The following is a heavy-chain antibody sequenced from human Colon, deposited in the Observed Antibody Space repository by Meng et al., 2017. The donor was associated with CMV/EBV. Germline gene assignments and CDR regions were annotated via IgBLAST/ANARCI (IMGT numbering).Heavy chain of an antibody. Sequence: ASVKVSCKASGYTFTSYYMHWVRQAPGQGLEWMGIINPSGGSTSYAQKFQGRVTMTRDTSTSTVYMELSSLSSEDTAVYYCARDIGLRGYYNYYYYGMDVWGQGTTVTVSS. CDR2: INPSGGST. V-gene: IGHV1-46*01. D-gene: IGHD3-3*01. CDR3: ARDIGLRGYYNYYYYGMDV. J-gene: IGHJ6*02. CDR1: GYTFTSYY.